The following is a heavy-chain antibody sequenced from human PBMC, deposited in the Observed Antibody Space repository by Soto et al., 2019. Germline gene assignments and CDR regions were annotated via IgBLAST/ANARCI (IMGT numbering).Heavy chain of an antibody. CDR3: ARDGVAGTAFFGYFDD. D-gene: IGHD6-19*01. CDR2: IWYDGSIK. CDR1: GFTFSNYG. Sequence: GGSLILSCAASGFTFSNYGMQWVRQAPGKGLEWVAVIWYDGSIKYYADSVEGRFTISRDNAKNTLYLQMNSLRGEDTAVYYCARDGVAGTAFFGYFDDWGHGALVTVYS. V-gene: IGHV3-33*01. J-gene: IGHJ4*01.